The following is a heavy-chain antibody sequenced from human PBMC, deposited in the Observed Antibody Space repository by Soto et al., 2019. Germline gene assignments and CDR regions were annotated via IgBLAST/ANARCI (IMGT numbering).Heavy chain of an antibody. V-gene: IGHV1-69*06. CDR1: GGTFSGYA. D-gene: IGHD5-18*01. J-gene: IGHJ6*02. Sequence: AAVKVSCKACGGTFSGYAISWVRQAPGQGLEWMGGIIPIFGTANYAQKFQGRVTITADKSTSTAYMELSSLRSEDTAVYYCARDDQFVGQYRRDYYYRLDGWGQGTTVTVAS. CDR2: IIPIFGTA. CDR3: ARDDQFVGQYRRDYYYRLDG.